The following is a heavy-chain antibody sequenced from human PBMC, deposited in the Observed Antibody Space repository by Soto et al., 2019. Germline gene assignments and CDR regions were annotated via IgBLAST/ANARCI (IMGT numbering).Heavy chain of an antibody. Sequence: QVQLVESGGGLVKPGGSLRLSCAASGFTFSDYYMNWIRLAPGKGLEWVSSISSSGISKYYADSVKGRFTISRDNAQNSFYLQMNSLRAEDTAEYFCAREFGRVTVTGYYFDYWGQGTLVTVSS. CDR2: ISSSGISK. CDR3: AREFGRVTVTGYYFDY. D-gene: IGHD6-19*01. V-gene: IGHV3-11*01. J-gene: IGHJ4*02. CDR1: GFTFSDYY.